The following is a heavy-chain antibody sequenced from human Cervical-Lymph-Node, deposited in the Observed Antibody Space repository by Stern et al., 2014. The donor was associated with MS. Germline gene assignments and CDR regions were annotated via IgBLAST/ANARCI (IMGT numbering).Heavy chain of an antibody. CDR3: AHRRVQSDAWPTTFDY. CDR2: IFWDDDK. V-gene: IGHV2-5*02. Sequence: QITLKESGPTLVKPTQTLTLTCSFSGFSLSTSGVNVGWFRQPPGKALEXLGVIFWDDDKRYRPPLKTRLTITKHASENQVVLTMTNVDPLDTATYYCAHRRVQSDAWPTTFDYWGPGTLVTVSS. D-gene: IGHD1-1*01. J-gene: IGHJ4*02. CDR1: GFSLSTSGVN.